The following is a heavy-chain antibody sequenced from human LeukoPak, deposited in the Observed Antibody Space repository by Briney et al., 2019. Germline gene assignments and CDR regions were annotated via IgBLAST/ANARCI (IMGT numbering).Heavy chain of an antibody. D-gene: IGHD3-22*01. CDR1: GFTFSSYA. CDR2: ISGSGGST. CDR3: AKRLHSSGYSPLSDY. Sequence: GGSLRLSCAASGFTFSSYAMSWVRQAPGKGLEWVSAISGSGGSTYYADSVKGRFTISRDNSKNTLYLQMNSLRAEDTAVYYCAKRLHSSGYSPLSDYWGQGTLVTVSS. V-gene: IGHV3-23*01. J-gene: IGHJ4*02.